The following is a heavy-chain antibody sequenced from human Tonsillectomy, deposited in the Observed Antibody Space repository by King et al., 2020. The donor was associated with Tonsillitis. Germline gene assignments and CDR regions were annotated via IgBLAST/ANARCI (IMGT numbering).Heavy chain of an antibody. V-gene: IGHV3-30*18. Sequence: QLVQSGGGVVQSGRSLRLSCAASGFTFSSYGMHWVRQAPGKGLEWVAVISYDGGNKYYADSVKGRLTISRDNSKNTLYLQMNSLRPEDTALYYCAKDTSGWYPPRVYYYYGMDVWGQGTTVTVSS. CDR2: ISYDGGNK. CDR1: GFTFSSYG. D-gene: IGHD6-19*01. J-gene: IGHJ6*02. CDR3: AKDTSGWYPPRVYYYYGMDV.